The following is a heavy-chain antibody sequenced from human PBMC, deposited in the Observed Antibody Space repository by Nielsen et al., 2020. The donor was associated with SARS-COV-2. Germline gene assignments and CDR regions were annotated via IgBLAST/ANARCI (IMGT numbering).Heavy chain of an antibody. CDR3: ARHPVVVVPAAVSYYYYGMDV. Sequence: SETLSLTCTVSGGSISPYFWSWVRQPPGKGLEWIGYIYYSGSTNYNPSLKSRVTISVDTSKNQFSLKLSSVTAADTAVYYCARHPVVVVPAAVSYYYYGMDVWGQGTTVTVSS. CDR2: IYYSGST. V-gene: IGHV4-59*01. CDR1: GGSISPYF. D-gene: IGHD2-2*01. J-gene: IGHJ6*02.